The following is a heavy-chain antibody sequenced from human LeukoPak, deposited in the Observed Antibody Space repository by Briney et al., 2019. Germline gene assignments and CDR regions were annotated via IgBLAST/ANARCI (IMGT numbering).Heavy chain of an antibody. V-gene: IGHV4-4*07. CDR2: IYTSGST. CDR1: GGPISSYY. D-gene: IGHD3-3*01. J-gene: IGHJ3*02. CDR3: ARAPFWSGSGKAFDI. Sequence: PSETLSLTCTVSGGPISSYYWSWIRQPAGKGLEWIGRIYTSGSTNYNPSLKSRVTMSVDTSKNQFSLKLSSVTAADTAVYYCARAPFWSGSGKAFDIWGQGTMVTVSS.